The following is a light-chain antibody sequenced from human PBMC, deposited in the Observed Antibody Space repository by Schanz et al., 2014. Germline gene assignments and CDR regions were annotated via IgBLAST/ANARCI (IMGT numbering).Light chain of an antibody. Sequence: SALTQPPSVSGSPGQSVTISCTGTSSDVGSYNLVSWYQQHPGKAPKLMIYEGTKRPSGVSDRFSGSKSANTASLTISGLQAEDEADYYCSSYAGSTTSWVFGGGTKLT. J-gene: IGLJ3*02. CDR1: SSDVGSYNL. CDR2: EGT. CDR3: SSYAGSTTSWV. V-gene: IGLV2-23*01.